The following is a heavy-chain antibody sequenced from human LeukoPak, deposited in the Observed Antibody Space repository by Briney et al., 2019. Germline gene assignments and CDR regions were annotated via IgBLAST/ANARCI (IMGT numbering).Heavy chain of an antibody. CDR1: GFTFSSYW. J-gene: IGHJ6*02. D-gene: IGHD3-16*01. CDR3: ARGGGLDV. V-gene: IGHV3-7*03. CDR2: INHNGNVN. Sequence: GGSLRLSCAASGFTFSSYWMNWARQAPGKGLEWVASINHNGNVNHYVDSVKGRFTISRDNARNSLYLQMSNLRAEDTAVYFCARGGGLDVWGQGATVTVSS.